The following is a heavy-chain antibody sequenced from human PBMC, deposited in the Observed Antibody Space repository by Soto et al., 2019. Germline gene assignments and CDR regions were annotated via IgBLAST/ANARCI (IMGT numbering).Heavy chain of an antibody. D-gene: IGHD6-13*01. V-gene: IGHV5-51*01. CDR3: SRKEAAGEFCDDMDV. Sequence: PRESFRISSKGAGCIFTSDWTGWGLQMPGKGLEWMGIIYPGDSDTRYSPSFQGQVTISADKSISTAYLQWSSLKASDTAMYYCSRKEAAGEFCDDMDVWGQWTTVRVSS. CDR2: IYPGDSDT. J-gene: IGHJ6*02. CDR1: GCIFTSDW.